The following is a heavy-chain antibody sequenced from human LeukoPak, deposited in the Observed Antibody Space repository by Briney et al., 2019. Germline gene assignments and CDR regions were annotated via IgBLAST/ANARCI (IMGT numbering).Heavy chain of an antibody. CDR1: GYTFTDYY. Sequence: ASVKVSCKTSGYTFTDYYMHWVRQAPGQGLEWMGWINPNSGGTNYAQKFQGRVTMTRDTSITTAYMELSRLTSDDTAVYYCASLSLYCGSTTCLGDYWGQGTLVTVSS. V-gene: IGHV1-2*02. CDR3: ASLSLYCGSTTCLGDY. J-gene: IGHJ4*02. D-gene: IGHD2-2*01. CDR2: INPNSGGT.